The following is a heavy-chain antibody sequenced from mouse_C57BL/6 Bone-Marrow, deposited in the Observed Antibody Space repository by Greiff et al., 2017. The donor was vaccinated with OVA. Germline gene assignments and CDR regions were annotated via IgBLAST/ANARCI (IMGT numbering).Heavy chain of an antibody. CDR1: GYSITSGYY. J-gene: IGHJ2*01. CDR3: ARVLLRFYFDY. CDR2: ISYDGSN. D-gene: IGHD1-1*01. V-gene: IGHV3-6*01. Sequence: EVQLQQSGPGLVKPSQSLSLTCSVTGYSITSGYYWNWIRQFPGNKLEWMGYISYDGSNNYNPSLKNRISLTRDTSKNQFFLKLNSVTTEDTATYYCARVLLRFYFDYWGQGTTLTVSS.